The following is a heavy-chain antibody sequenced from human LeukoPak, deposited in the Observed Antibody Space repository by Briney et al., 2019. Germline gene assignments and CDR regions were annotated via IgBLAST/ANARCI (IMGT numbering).Heavy chain of an antibody. CDR1: GFTFSSYA. Sequence: PGGSLRLSCAASGFTFSSYAMSWVRQAPGKGLEWVSAISGSGGSTYYADSVKGWFTISRDNSKNTLYLQMNSLRAEDTAVYYCAKDTSYDILTGYFDIIYWGQGTLVTVSS. D-gene: IGHD3-9*01. J-gene: IGHJ4*02. CDR3: AKDTSYDILTGYFDIIY. CDR2: ISGSGGST. V-gene: IGHV3-23*01.